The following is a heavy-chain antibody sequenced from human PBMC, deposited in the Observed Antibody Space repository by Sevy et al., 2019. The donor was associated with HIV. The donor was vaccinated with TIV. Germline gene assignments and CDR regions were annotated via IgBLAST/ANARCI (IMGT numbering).Heavy chain of an antibody. Sequence: ASVKVSCKASGGTFSSYAISWVRQAPGQGLGWMGGIIPIFGTANYAQKFQGRVTITADKSTSTAYMELSSLRSEDTAVYYCAVSIAAAGDSYYYYYMDVWGKGTTVTVSS. J-gene: IGHJ6*03. CDR3: AVSIAAAGDSYYYYYMDV. CDR1: GGTFSSYA. D-gene: IGHD6-13*01. CDR2: IIPIFGTA. V-gene: IGHV1-69*06.